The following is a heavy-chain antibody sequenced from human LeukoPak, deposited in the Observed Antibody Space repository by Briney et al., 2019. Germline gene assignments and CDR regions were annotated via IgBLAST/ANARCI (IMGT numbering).Heavy chain of an antibody. V-gene: IGHV4-4*07. Sequence: SETLSLTCTVSGGSISSYYWSWIRQPAGKGLEWIGRIYTSGSTNYNPSHKSRVTMSVDTSKNQFSLKLSSVTAADTAVYYCASSSGWYTQFDYWGQGTLVTVSS. CDR2: IYTSGST. CDR3: ASSSGWYTQFDY. J-gene: IGHJ4*02. CDR1: GGSISSYY. D-gene: IGHD6-19*01.